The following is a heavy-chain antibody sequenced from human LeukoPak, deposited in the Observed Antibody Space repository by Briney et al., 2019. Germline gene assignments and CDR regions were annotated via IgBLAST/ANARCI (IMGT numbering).Heavy chain of an antibody. V-gene: IGHV6-1*01. CDR2: TYYRSKWFN. Sequence: SQTLSLTCAISGDSVSSNSAAWNWTRQSPSRGLEWLGRTYYRSKWFNDYAVSVKSRITINPDTSKNQFSLQLYSVTPEDTAVYYCARGPGSPDVWGQGTTVTVSS. CDR1: GDSVSSNSAA. D-gene: IGHD1-26*01. J-gene: IGHJ6*02. CDR3: ARGPGSPDV.